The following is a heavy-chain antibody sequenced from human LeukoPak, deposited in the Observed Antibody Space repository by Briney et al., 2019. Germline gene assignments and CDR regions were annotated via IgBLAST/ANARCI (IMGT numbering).Heavy chain of an antibody. V-gene: IGHV5-51*01. D-gene: IGHD3-3*01. CDR3: ARRFNNYDFWTR. CDR1: GYSFTTYW. J-gene: IGHJ4*02. Sequence: GESLKISCEGPGYSFTTYWIGWXXQMPGKGLEWMGVIYPGDSDTRYSPSFQGQVTISADKSINTAYLQWSSLKASDTAMYYCARRFNNYDFWTRWGQGTLVTVSS. CDR2: IYPGDSDT.